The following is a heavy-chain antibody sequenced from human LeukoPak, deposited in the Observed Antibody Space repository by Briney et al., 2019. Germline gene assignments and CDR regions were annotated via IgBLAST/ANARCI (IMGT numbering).Heavy chain of an antibody. V-gene: IGHV4-59*01. CDR2: IYYSGST. CDR1: GGSISSYY. CDR3: ARVGGTRSNFDY. Sequence: SETLSLTCTVSGGSISSYYWSWIRQPPGKGLEWIGYIYYSGSTNYNPSLKSRVTISVDTSKNQFSLKLSSVTAADTAVYYCARVGGTRSNFDYWAREPWSPSPQ. J-gene: IGHJ4*02. D-gene: IGHD3-16*01.